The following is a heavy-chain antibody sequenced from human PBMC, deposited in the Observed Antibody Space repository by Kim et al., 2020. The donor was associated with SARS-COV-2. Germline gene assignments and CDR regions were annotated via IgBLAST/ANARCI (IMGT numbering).Heavy chain of an antibody. Sequence: SETLSLTCTVSGGSISSGDYYWSWIRQPPGKGLEWIGYIYYSGSTYYNPSLKSRVTISVDTSKNQFSLKLSSVTAADTAVYYCARVGFLEWLPGYRNWFDPWGQGTLVTVSS. CDR3: ARVGFLEWLPGYRNWFDP. CDR1: GGSISSGDYY. V-gene: IGHV4-30-4*01. J-gene: IGHJ5*02. CDR2: IYYSGST. D-gene: IGHD3-3*01.